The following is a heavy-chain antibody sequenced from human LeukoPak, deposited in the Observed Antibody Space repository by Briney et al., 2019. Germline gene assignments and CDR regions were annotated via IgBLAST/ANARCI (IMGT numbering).Heavy chain of an antibody. D-gene: IGHD2-15*01. Sequence: SETLSLTCTVSGGSISSYYWSWIRQPAGKGLEWIGRIYTSGSTNYNPSLKSRVTMSVDTSKNQLSLKLSSVAAADTAVYYCASGGYCSGGRCYPRYYGMDVWRQGTTVTVS. CDR2: IYTSGST. V-gene: IGHV4-4*07. CDR1: GGSISSYY. CDR3: ASGGYCSGGRCYPRYYGMDV. J-gene: IGHJ6*02.